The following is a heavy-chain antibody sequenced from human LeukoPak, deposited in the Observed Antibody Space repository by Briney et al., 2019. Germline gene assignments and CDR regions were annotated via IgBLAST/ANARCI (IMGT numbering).Heavy chain of an antibody. J-gene: IGHJ5*01. D-gene: IGHD6-19*01. V-gene: IGHV1-69*04. CDR3: ARVPGRAVAGRAGWFDI. Sequence: SVKVSCKASGGTFSSDAVTWVRQAPGQGLEWVGRILPILGVAKYAEKFQGRLKMTADTSTNTAYMDLNSLTSDDTAVYFCARVPGRAVAGRAGWFDIWGQGTLVTVSS. CDR2: ILPILGVA. CDR1: GGTFSSDA.